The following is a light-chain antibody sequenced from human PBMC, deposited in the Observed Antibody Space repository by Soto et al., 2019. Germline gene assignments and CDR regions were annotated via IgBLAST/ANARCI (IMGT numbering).Light chain of an antibody. CDR1: SGD. CDR2: DVT. J-gene: IGLJ1*01. Sequence: QSALTQPASVSGSPGQSIAISCTGTSGDVSWYQQHPGKAPKLIIYDVTYRPSGASNRFSGSKSGNTASLTISGLQAEDEADYYCSSHTTVSIRFGTGNKLTVL. CDR3: SSHTTVSIR. V-gene: IGLV2-14*03.